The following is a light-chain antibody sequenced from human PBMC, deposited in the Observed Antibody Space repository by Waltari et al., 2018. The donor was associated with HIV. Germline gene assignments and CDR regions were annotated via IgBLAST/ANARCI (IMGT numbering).Light chain of an antibody. J-gene: IGKJ4*01. CDR1: LPFSNW. V-gene: IGKV1-12*01. CDR2: GAS. CDR3: QQAISFPLT. Sequence: IQMTQPPSSVPGSVGNRVHFTCRASLPFSNWLGWYQQRPGKAPKLLFFGASTLQSGVPPRFSGRGSGKHFTLTVSSLQPEDYATYFCQQAISFPLTFGGGTRVEIK.